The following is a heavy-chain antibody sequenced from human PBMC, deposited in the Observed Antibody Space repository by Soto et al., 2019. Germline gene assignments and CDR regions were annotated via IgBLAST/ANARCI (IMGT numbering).Heavy chain of an antibody. CDR2: ISAYNGNT. Sequence: QVPLVQSGAEVKKPGASVKVSCKASGYTFTSYGISWVRQAPGQGLEWMGWISAYNGNTNYAQKLQGRVTMTTDTSTSTAYMELRSLRSDDTAVYYCARAELYDILTGYVDYWGQGTLVTVSS. J-gene: IGHJ4*02. D-gene: IGHD3-9*01. V-gene: IGHV1-18*01. CDR3: ARAELYDILTGYVDY. CDR1: GYTFTSYG.